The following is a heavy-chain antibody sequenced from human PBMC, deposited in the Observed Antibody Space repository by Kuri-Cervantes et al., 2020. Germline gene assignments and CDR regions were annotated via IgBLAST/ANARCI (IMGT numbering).Heavy chain of an antibody. CDR3: ARISGSYYNVLDY. CDR2: IWYDGSNK. D-gene: IGHD3-10*01. V-gene: IGHV3-33*08. Sequence: GGSLRLSCAASGFTFSDYYMSWIRQAPGKGLEWVAVIWYDGSNKYYADSVKGRFTISRDNSKNTLYLQMNSLRAEDTAVYYCARISGSYYNVLDYWGQGTLVTVSS. J-gene: IGHJ4*02. CDR1: GFTFSDYY.